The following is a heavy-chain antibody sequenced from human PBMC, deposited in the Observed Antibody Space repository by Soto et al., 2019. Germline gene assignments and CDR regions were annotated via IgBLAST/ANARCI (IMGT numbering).Heavy chain of an antibody. Sequence: EVQLVESGGGLVQPGGSLRLSCAASGFTLSGYWMHWVRQAPGKGLVCVARISNDGGSTPYADAVKGRFTISRDNARNTLYLQMNSLRHEDTAVYYCARAPYGEWGFSDLWGQGTLVTVSS. CDR2: ISNDGGST. V-gene: IGHV3-74*01. CDR3: ARAPYGEWGFSDL. CDR1: GFTLSGYW. D-gene: IGHD4-17*01. J-gene: IGHJ5*02.